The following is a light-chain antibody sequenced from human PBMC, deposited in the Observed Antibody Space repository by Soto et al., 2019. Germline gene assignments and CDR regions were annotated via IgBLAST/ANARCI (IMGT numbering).Light chain of an antibody. CDR1: NSDIGGYNY. CDR2: EVT. J-gene: IGLJ1*01. CDR3: SSFTSRSTLV. Sequence: QSVLTQPASVSGSPGQSITISCTGTNSDIGGYNYVSWYQQRPGKAPKLMIYEVTYRPSGVSNRFSGSKSANTASLTISGLQAEDEADYYCSSFTSRSTLVFGTGTKLTVL. V-gene: IGLV2-14*01.